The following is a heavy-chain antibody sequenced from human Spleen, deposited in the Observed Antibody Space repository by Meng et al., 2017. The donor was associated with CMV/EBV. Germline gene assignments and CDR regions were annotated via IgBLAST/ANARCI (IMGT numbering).Heavy chain of an antibody. V-gene: IGHV4-39*07. CDR1: GGSISTSSFY. CDR3: ARSGTNDFWRSYNWFDP. CDR2: MYYSGST. Sequence: SETLSLTCTVSGGSISTSSFYWGWIRQPPGKGLEWIGNMYYSGSTYYSPSLKSRVTISVDTSKNQFSLKLSSVTAADTAVYYCARSGTNDFWRSYNWFDPWGQGTLVTVSS. D-gene: IGHD3-3*01. J-gene: IGHJ5*02.